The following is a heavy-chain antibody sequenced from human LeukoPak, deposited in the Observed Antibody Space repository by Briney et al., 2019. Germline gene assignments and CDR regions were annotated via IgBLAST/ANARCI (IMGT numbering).Heavy chain of an antibody. D-gene: IGHD3-10*02. CDR2: ISSSGSTI. CDR1: GFTFSGYA. CDR3: AELGITMIGGV. V-gene: IGHV3-48*03. J-gene: IGHJ6*04. Sequence: PGGSLRLSCAASGFTFSGYAMTWVRQAPGKGLEWVSYISSSGSTIYYADSVKGRFTISRDNAKNSLYLQMNSLRAEDTAVYYCAELGITMIGGVWGKGTTVTISS.